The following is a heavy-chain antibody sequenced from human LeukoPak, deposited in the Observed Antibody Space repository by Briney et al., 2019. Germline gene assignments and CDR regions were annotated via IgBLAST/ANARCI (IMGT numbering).Heavy chain of an antibody. CDR1: GFTFSSYG. CDR2: IWYDGSNK. D-gene: IGHD4-11*01. J-gene: IGHJ4*02. Sequence: GRSLRLSCAASGFTFSSYGMHWVRQAPGKGLEWVAVIWYDGSNKYYADSVKGRFTISRDNSKNMLYLQMNSLRAEDTAVYYCAREQYLDGDFDYWGQGTLVTVSS. V-gene: IGHV3-33*01. CDR3: AREQYLDGDFDY.